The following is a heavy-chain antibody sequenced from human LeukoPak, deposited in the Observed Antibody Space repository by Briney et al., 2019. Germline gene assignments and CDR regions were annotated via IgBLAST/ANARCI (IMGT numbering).Heavy chain of an antibody. Sequence: SVKVSCKASGGTFSSYAISWVRHAPGQGLEWMGRIIPILGIANYAQKFQGRVTITADKSTSTAYMELSSLRSEDTAVYYCAIFGGTTSYYFDYWGQGTLVTVSS. D-gene: IGHD1-1*01. J-gene: IGHJ4*02. CDR3: AIFGGTTSYYFDY. CDR2: IIPILGIA. V-gene: IGHV1-69*04. CDR1: GGTFSSYA.